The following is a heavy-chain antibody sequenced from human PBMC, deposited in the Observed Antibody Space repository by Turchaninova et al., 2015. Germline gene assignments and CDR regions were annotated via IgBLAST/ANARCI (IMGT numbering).Heavy chain of an antibody. V-gene: IGHV4-61*01. Sequence: QVQLPESAPGLVKPSETRFRTRCASGCSVSSGSYYWSRIRQPPGKGLEWIGYIYYSGSTNYNPSLKSRVTISVDTSKNQFSLKLSSVTAADTAVYYCARDGTFGSSWEGFDPWGQGTLVTVSS. CDR3: ARDGTFGSSWEGFDP. CDR2: IYYSGST. J-gene: IGHJ5*02. D-gene: IGHD6-13*01. CDR1: GCSVSSGSYY.